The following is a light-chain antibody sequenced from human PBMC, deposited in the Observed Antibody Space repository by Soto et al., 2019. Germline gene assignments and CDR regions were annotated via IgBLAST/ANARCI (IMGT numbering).Light chain of an antibody. CDR1: QSINNY. CDR3: QQGFSAPPWT. Sequence: DIQMTQSPSSLSASVGDRVTITCRSSQSINNYLSWYQQRPGKAPKVIIYDASSLQSGVPSRFSGSGSVTDFTLTISSLQPEDFATYYCQQGFSAPPWTFGQGTNVEV. CDR2: DAS. J-gene: IGKJ1*01. V-gene: IGKV1-39*01.